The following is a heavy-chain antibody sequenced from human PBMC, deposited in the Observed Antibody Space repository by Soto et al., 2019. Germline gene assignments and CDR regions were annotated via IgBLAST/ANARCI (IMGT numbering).Heavy chain of an antibody. CDR2: ISFDGNRR. CDR1: GFNFSKFD. Sequence: GGSLRLSCAASGFNFSKFDMHWVRQAPGKELEWVAVISFDGNRRYYPDSVKGRFTISRDNSQNALYLQMNSLRAEDTAVYFCAREGAVPAFIGHYYYGMDVWGQGTTVTVSS. J-gene: IGHJ6*02. V-gene: IGHV3-30-3*01. D-gene: IGHD2-2*01. CDR3: AREGAVPAFIGHYYYGMDV.